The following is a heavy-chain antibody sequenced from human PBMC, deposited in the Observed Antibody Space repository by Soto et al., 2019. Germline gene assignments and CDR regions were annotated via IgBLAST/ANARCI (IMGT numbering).Heavy chain of an antibody. J-gene: IGHJ6*02. V-gene: IGHV3-23*01. D-gene: IGHD3-9*01. CDR3: ARDYDILTGYLHYGMDV. CDR1: GFTFSSYA. CDR2: ISGSSGNT. Sequence: PGGSLRLSCAASGFTFSSYAMSWVRQAPGKGLEWVSAISGSSGNTYYADSVKGRFTISRDNAKNSLYLQMNSLRAEDTAVYYCARDYDILTGYLHYGMDVWGQGTTVTVS.